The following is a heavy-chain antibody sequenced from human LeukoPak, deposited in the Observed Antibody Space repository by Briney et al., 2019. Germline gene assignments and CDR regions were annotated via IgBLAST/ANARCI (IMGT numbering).Heavy chain of an antibody. Sequence: SETLSLTCAVSGYSISRGYYWGWIGQPPGKGLEWIGSFYHSGSTYYNPSLKSRVTISVDTSKNQFSLKLSSVTAADTAVYYCARDISIVVVPAHNWFDPWGQGTLVTVSS. CDR2: FYHSGST. CDR3: ARDISIVVVPAHNWFDP. CDR1: GYSISRGYY. J-gene: IGHJ5*02. D-gene: IGHD2-2*01. V-gene: IGHV4-38-2*02.